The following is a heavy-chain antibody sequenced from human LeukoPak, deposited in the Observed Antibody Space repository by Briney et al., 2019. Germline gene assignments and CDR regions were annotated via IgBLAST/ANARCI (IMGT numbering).Heavy chain of an antibody. Sequence: SETLSLTCTVSGGSISSSSYYWGWIRQPPGKGLEWIGNIYYSGSTYYNPSLESRVTMSLDTSKNQFSLKLNSVAPEDTAVYYCARERWLQYNPYDAFDIWGQGTMVTVSS. CDR2: IYYSGST. J-gene: IGHJ3*02. CDR1: GGSISSSSYY. V-gene: IGHV4-39*07. CDR3: ARERWLQYNPYDAFDI. D-gene: IGHD5-24*01.